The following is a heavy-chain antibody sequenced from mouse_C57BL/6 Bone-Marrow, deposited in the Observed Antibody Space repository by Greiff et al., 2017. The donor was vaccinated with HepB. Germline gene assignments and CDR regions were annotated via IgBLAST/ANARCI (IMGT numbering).Heavy chain of an antibody. CDR1: GFNIKDYY. CDR2: IDPEDGET. CDR3: ALLLRGAMDY. V-gene: IGHV14-2*01. D-gene: IGHD1-1*01. J-gene: IGHJ4*01. Sequence: EVQVVESGAELVKPGASVKLSCTASGFNIKDYYMHWVKQRTEQGLEWIGRIDPEDGETKYAPTFQGKATITADTSSNTAYLQLSSLTSEDTAVYYCALLLRGAMDYWGQGTSVTVSS.